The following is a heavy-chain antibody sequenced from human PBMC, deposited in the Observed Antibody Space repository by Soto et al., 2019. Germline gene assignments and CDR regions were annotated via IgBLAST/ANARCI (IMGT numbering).Heavy chain of an antibody. V-gene: IGHV4-31*03. J-gene: IGHJ5*02. CDR2: IYYSGRT. CDR1: GGSISSGGYY. D-gene: IGHD6-6*01. CDR3: ARGSFSSSSSWFDP. Sequence: SETLSLTCTVSGGSISSGGYYWSWIRQHPGKGLEWIGYIYYSGRTYYNPSLHSRVSIAVDTNENQFSLKLTSVTAADTSVYYCARGSFSSSSSWFDPWGRGTLVTVSS.